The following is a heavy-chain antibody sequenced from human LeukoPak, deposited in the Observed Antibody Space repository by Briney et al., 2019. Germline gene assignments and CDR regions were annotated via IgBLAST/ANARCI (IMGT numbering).Heavy chain of an antibody. D-gene: IGHD2-21*02. CDR3: ARVVVTAIHGYFDL. Sequence: QAGGSLRLSCAASGFTFSSYGMHWVRQAPGKGLEWVAVISYDGSNKYYADSVKGRFTISRDNAKNSLYLQMNSLRAEDTAVYYCARVVVTAIHGYFDLRGRGTLVTVSS. CDR1: GFTFSSYG. CDR2: ISYDGSNK. V-gene: IGHV3-30*03. J-gene: IGHJ2*01.